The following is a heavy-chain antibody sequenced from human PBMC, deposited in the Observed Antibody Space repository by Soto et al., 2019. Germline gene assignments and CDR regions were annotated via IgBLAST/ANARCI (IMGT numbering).Heavy chain of an antibody. CDR3: ARDRQVRGVIITSPYMDV. CDR1: GFTFSSYG. D-gene: IGHD3-10*01. V-gene: IGHV3-33*01. Sequence: GGSLRLSCAASGFTFSSYGMHWVRQAPGKGLEWVAVIWYDGSNKYYADSVKGRFTISRDNSKNTLYLQMNSLRAEDTAVYYCARDRQVRGVIITSPYMDVWGKGTTVTVSS. CDR2: IWYDGSNK. J-gene: IGHJ6*03.